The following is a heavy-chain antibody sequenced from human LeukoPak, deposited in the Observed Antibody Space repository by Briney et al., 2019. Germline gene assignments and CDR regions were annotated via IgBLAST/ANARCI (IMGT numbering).Heavy chain of an antibody. V-gene: IGHV3-23*01. D-gene: IGHD3-22*01. J-gene: IGHJ4*02. CDR1: GFTFSSYA. Sequence: PGGSLRLSCAASGFTFSSYAMSWVRQAPGKGLEWVSAISGSGGSTYYADSVKGRFTISRDNSKNTLYLQMNSLRAEDTAVYYCANSQSRDLYDSSGYYYWGQGTLVTVSS. CDR2: ISGSGGST. CDR3: ANSQSRDLYDSSGYYY.